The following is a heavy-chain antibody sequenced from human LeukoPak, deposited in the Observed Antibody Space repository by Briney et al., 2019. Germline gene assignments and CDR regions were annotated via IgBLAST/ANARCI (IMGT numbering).Heavy chain of an antibody. CDR2: IRSKTDGGTT. CDR1: GFTFSNAW. CDR3: TTAGIH. Sequence: PGGSLRLSCAASGFTFSNAWMSWVRQAPGKGLEWVCRIRSKTDGGTTDYAAPVKGRFTISRDDSKNTLYLQLSSLKTEDTAVYYCTTAGIHWGQGTLVTVSS. J-gene: IGHJ4*02. V-gene: IGHV3-15*01. D-gene: IGHD3-10*01.